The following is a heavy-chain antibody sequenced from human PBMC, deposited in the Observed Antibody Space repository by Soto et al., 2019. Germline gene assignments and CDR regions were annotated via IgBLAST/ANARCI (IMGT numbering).Heavy chain of an antibody. CDR1: GYIFTSYW. D-gene: IGHD4-17*01. CDR3: AGAHPYGDYNRRYFHH. Sequence: GESLKISCKGSGYIFTSYWIGWLRQMPGKGLEWMGIIYPGDSDTRYSPSFQGQVTISADKSINTAYLQWSSLKDSDIALYYCAGAHPYGDYNRRYFHHWGQGTLVTVSS. CDR2: IYPGDSDT. J-gene: IGHJ1*01. V-gene: IGHV5-51*01.